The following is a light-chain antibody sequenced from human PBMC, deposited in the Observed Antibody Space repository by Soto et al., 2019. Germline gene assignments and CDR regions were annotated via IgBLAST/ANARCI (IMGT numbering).Light chain of an antibody. J-gene: IGKJ1*01. CDR3: QQYNNWPRT. Sequence: EIVMTQSPATLSVSPGERATLSCRASQSVSSYLAWYQQKPGQAPRLLIYGASTRATGIPARFSGSGSGTEFTLTISSLQSEGFAVYYCQQYNNWPRTFGQGTKVEIK. V-gene: IGKV3-15*01. CDR2: GAS. CDR1: QSVSSY.